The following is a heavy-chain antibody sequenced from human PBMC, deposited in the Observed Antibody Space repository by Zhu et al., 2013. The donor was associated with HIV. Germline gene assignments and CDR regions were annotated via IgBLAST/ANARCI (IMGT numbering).Heavy chain of an antibody. CDR2: MNPHSGHS. D-gene: IGHD6-13*01. V-gene: IGHV1-8*01. Sequence: QVQLVQSGAEVKKPGASVKVSCKASGYTFTNYDINWARQATGQGLEWMGWMNPHSGHSGCAQKFQGRVSLTMNTSISTVYMELSSLRSEDTAVYYCARGRSSSSLHYYGMDVWGQGTAITVSS. J-gene: IGHJ6*02. CDR3: ARGRSSSSLHYYGMDV. CDR1: GYTFTNYD.